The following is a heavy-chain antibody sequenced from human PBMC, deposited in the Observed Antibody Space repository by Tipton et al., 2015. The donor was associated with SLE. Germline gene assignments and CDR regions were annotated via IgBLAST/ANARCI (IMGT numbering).Heavy chain of an antibody. J-gene: IGHJ4*02. CDR3: AGISYKREDY. Sequence: LSLTCTVSGGSISSHYWSWIRQPPGKGLEWVSYISSSGSTIYYADSVKGRFTISRDNAKNSLYLQMNGLRAEDTAVYYCAGISYKREDYWGQGTLVTVSS. CDR2: ISSSGSTI. V-gene: IGHV3-11*04. D-gene: IGHD3-10*01. CDR1: GGSISSHY.